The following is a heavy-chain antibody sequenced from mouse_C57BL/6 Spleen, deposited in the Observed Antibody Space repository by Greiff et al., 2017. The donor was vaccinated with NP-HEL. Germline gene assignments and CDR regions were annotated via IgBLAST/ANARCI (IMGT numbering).Heavy chain of an antibody. Sequence: VQLQQSGAELVKPGASVKISCKASGYAFSSYWMNWVKQRPGKGLEWIGQIYPGDGDTNYNGKFKGKATLTADKSSSTAYMQLSSLTSEDSAVYFCARWGTSTGTDYWGQGTTLTVSS. J-gene: IGHJ2*01. CDR1: GYAFSSYW. CDR2: IYPGDGDT. V-gene: IGHV1-80*01. CDR3: ARWGTSTGTDY. D-gene: IGHD4-1*02.